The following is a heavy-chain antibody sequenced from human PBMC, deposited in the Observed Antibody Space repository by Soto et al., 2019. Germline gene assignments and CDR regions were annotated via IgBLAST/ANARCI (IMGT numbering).Heavy chain of an antibody. J-gene: IGHJ6*02. CDR1: GFTFSNYV. V-gene: IGHV3-30*18. CDR2: TSYDGGDK. Sequence: QVQLVESGGGVVQPGRSLRLSCAASGFTFSNYVMHWVRQAPGKGLEWVAATSYDGGDKYYVASVKGRFTISRDKSKSTLYLQMNSLRAEDTAVHYCAKENVPYYHHSGMDVWGLGTTVTVSS. CDR3: AKENVPYYHHSGMDV.